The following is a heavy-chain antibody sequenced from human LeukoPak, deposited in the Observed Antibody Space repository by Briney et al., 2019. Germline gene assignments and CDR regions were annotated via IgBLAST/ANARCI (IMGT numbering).Heavy chain of an antibody. CDR1: GGSISSYY. CDR2: IYSTGST. D-gene: IGHD2-15*01. J-gene: IGHJ5*02. Sequence: SETLSLTCTASGGSISSYYWSWIRQSAGKGLEWIGRIYSTGSTNYNPSLKSRVTISIDTSKNQFSLKLTSVTAGDTAVYYCARDSSCSGGTCYDTWGQGTLVTVSS. V-gene: IGHV4-4*07. CDR3: ARDSSCSGGTCYDT.